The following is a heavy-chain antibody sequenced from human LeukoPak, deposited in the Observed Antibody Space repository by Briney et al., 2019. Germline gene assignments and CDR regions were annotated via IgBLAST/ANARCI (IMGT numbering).Heavy chain of an antibody. D-gene: IGHD6-19*01. J-gene: IGHJ4*02. V-gene: IGHV3-7*03. CDR3: AKGGRSSGWVHFDY. Sequence: PGGSLRLSCAASGFTFSSYWMSWVRQAPGKGLEWVANIKQDGSEKYYVDSVKGRFTISRDNAKNSLYLQMNSLRAEDTAVYYCAKGGRSSGWVHFDYWGQGTLVTVSS. CDR2: IKQDGSEK. CDR1: GFTFSSYW.